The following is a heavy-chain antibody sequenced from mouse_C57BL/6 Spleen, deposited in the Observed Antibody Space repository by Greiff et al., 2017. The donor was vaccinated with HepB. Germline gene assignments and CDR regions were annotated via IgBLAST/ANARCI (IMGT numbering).Heavy chain of an antibody. J-gene: IGHJ4*01. V-gene: IGHV2-2*01. CDR1: GFSLTSYG. CDR2: IWSGGST. CDR3: ARNAHYGNYGGAMDY. D-gene: IGHD2-1*01. Sequence: QVQLQQSGPGLVQPSQSLSITCTVSGFSLTSYGVHWVRQSPGKGLEWLGVIWSGGSTDYNAAFISRLSISKDNSKSQVFFKMNSLQADDTAIYYCARNAHYGNYGGAMDYWGQGTSVTVSS.